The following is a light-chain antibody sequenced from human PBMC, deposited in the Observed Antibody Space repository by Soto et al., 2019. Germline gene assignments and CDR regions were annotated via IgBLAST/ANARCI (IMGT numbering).Light chain of an antibody. CDR3: QQASSFTLT. V-gene: IGKV1D-12*01. CDR2: AAS. CDR1: QGINTW. J-gene: IGKJ4*01. Sequence: DIQMTQSPSFVSASVGDSVTITCRASQGINTWLAWYQQKPGKAPKLLIYAASSLQRGVPPRLSGSGSGTDFSLSINSLQPEDFATYFCQQASSFTLTFGGGNKLE.